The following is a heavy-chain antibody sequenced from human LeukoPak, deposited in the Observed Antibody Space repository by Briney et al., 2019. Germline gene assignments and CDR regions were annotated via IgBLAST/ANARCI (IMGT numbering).Heavy chain of an antibody. CDR2: IYSGGST. D-gene: IGHD6-13*01. Sequence: GGPLRLSCAASGFTVSNNYMSWVRQAPGKGLEWVSVIYSGGSTYYADSVKGRFTISRDNSKNTLYLQMNSLRAEDTAVYYCARGIAAAANEDRFDPWGQGTLVTVSS. J-gene: IGHJ5*02. V-gene: IGHV3-53*01. CDR1: GFTVSNNY. CDR3: ARGIAAAANEDRFDP.